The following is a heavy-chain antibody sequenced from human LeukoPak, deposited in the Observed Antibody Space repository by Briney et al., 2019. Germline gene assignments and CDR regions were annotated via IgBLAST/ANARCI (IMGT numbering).Heavy chain of an antibody. J-gene: IGHJ5*02. V-gene: IGHV4-39*01. CDR3: ARRGYSYGYFRGWFDP. Sequence: SETLSLTCTVSGGSISSSNYYWGWIRQPPGKGLEWIGNIYYSGSTYYNPSFKSRLTISVDTSKNQFSLKLSSVTAADTAVYYCARRGYSYGYFRGWFDPWGQGTLVTVSS. D-gene: IGHD5-18*01. CDR1: GGSISSSNYY. CDR2: IYYSGST.